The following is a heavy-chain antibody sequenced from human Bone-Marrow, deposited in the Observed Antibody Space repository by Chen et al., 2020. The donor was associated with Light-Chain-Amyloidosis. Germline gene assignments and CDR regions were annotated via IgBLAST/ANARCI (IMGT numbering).Heavy chain of an antibody. J-gene: IGHJ4*02. CDR1: GYTFPNYW. D-gene: IGHD5-12*01. CDR3: ARRRDGYNFDY. Sequence: EQSGPEVKKPGESLKISCKGSGYTFPNYWIGWVRQMPGKGLEWMGVIYPDDSDARYSPSFEGQVTISAEKSITTAYLQWRSLKASDTAMYYCARRRDGYNFDYWGQGTLVTVSS. CDR2: IYPDDSDA. V-gene: IGHV5-51*01.